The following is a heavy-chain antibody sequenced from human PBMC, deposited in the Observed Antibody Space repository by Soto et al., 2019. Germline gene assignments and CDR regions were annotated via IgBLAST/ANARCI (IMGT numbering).Heavy chain of an antibody. CDR1: GDSISSYY. D-gene: IGHD6-19*01. V-gene: IGHV4-59*08. Sequence: SETLSLTCTVSGDSISSYYLSWIRQPPGKGLEWIGYIYYSGSTNYNPSLKSRVTISVDTSKNQFSLKLSSVTAADTAVYYCARHPGAAVAGYYYYYGMDVWGQGTTVTVSS. J-gene: IGHJ6*02. CDR3: ARHPGAAVAGYYYYYGMDV. CDR2: IYYSGST.